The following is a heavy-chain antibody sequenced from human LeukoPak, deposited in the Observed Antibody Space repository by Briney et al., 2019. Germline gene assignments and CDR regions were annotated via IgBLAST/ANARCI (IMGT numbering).Heavy chain of an antibody. J-gene: IGHJ4*02. CDR2: ISAYNGNT. Sequence: DSVKVSCKASGYTFSSYDINWGRQTPGQGLEWMGWISAYNGNTNYAQKLQGRVTMTTDTSTSTTYMELRSLRSDDTAVYYCARGVTSSSWCLGERYFDYWGQGTLVTVSS. D-gene: IGHD6-13*01. CDR1: GYTFSSYD. CDR3: ARGVTSSSWCLGERYFDY. V-gene: IGHV1-18*01.